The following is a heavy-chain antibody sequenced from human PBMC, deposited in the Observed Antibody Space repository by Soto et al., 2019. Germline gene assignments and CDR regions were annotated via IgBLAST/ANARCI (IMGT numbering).Heavy chain of an antibody. CDR1: GYSFTSYW. Sequence: PGESLKISCKGSGYSFTSYWISWVRQMPGKGLEWMGRIDPSDSYTNYSPSFQGHVTISADKSISTAYLQWSSLKASDTAIYYCAGGNYSDSSGYPSAWGQGTLVTVSS. D-gene: IGHD3-22*01. CDR3: AGGNYSDSSGYPSA. J-gene: IGHJ5*02. V-gene: IGHV5-10-1*01. CDR2: IDPSDSYT.